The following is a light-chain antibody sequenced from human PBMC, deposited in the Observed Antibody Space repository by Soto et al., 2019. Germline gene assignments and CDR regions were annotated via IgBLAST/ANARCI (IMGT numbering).Light chain of an antibody. CDR3: QQYYGIPYT. V-gene: IGKV4-1*01. CDR2: WAS. Sequence: DIVMTQSPDSLAVSLGERATINCKSSQSVLYNSNNKNYLAWYQQKPGQPPKLLIYWASTRESGVPARFSGSGSGTDFTLTISSLQPGDVAVYYCQQYYGIPYTFGQGTKLDIK. CDR1: QSVLYNSNNKNY. J-gene: IGKJ2*01.